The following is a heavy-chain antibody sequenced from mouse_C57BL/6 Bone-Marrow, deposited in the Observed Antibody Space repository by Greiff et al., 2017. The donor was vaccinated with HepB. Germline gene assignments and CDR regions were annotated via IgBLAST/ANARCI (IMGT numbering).Heavy chain of an antibody. D-gene: IGHD1-1*01. Sequence: VQLQESGPGLVQPSQSLSITCTVSGFSLTSYGVHWVRQSPGKGLEWLGVIWSGGSTDYNAAFISRLSISKDNSKSQVFFKMNSLQADDTAIYYCARNGDYYGSSYGYYFDYWGQGTTLTVSS. J-gene: IGHJ2*01. V-gene: IGHV2-2*01. CDR2: IWSGGST. CDR1: GFSLTSYG. CDR3: ARNGDYYGSSYGYYFDY.